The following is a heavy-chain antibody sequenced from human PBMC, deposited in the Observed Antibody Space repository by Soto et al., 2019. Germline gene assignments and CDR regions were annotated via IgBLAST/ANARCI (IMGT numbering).Heavy chain of an antibody. CDR2: INHSGST. J-gene: IGHJ6*02. Sequence: KTSETLSLTCAVYGGSFSGYYWSWIRQPPGKGLEWIGEINHSGSTNYNPSLKSRVTISVDTSKNQFSLKLSSVTAADTAVYYCATLRPITGTNFYYYYYGMDVWGQGTTVTVSS. CDR3: ATLRPITGTNFYYYYYGMDV. V-gene: IGHV4-34*01. CDR1: GGSFSGYY. D-gene: IGHD1-7*01.